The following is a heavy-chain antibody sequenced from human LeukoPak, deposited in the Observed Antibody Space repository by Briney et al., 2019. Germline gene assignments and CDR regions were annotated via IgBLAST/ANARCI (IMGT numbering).Heavy chain of an antibody. CDR2: FDPEEGET. CDR3: ATGNYSYGYNYFDN. Sequence: GASVKVSCKVSGYTLTEISMHWVRQSPGKGLQWMGGFDPEEGETIYAQNLQGRVTMTADTSTETAYRGVSSLRSEDTDVYYCATGNYSYGYNYFDNWGQGTLVSVSS. V-gene: IGHV1-24*01. D-gene: IGHD5-18*01. J-gene: IGHJ4*02. CDR1: GYTLTEIS.